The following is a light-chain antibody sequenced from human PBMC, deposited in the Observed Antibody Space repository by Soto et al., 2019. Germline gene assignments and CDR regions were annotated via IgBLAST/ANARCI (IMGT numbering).Light chain of an antibody. V-gene: IGKV3-15*01. CDR1: QNVGNN. J-gene: IGKJ5*01. CDR2: DVS. Sequence: EIVMTQSPATLSVSPGERATLSCRASQNVGNNLVWYQQKPGQAPRLLIYDVSTRATGVPARFSGSGSGTEFTLTISSPQSEDFAVYYCQQYNNWPPTFGQGTRLEIK. CDR3: QQYNNWPPT.